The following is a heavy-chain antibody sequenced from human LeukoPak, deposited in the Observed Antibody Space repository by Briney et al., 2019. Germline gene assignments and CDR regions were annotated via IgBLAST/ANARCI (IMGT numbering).Heavy chain of an antibody. CDR2: IYHSGST. Sequence: PSETLSLTCAVSGYSISSGYYWGWIRQPPGKGLEWIGSIYHSGSTNYNPSLKSRVTISVDTSKNQFSLKLSSVTAADTAVYYCASDAVTGEAYFDYWGQGTLVTVSS. CDR1: GYSISSGYY. V-gene: IGHV4-38-2*01. J-gene: IGHJ4*02. CDR3: ASDAVTGEAYFDY. D-gene: IGHD7-27*01.